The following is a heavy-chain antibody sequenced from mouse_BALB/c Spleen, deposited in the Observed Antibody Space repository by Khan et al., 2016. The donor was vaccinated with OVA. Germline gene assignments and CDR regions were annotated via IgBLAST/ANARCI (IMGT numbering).Heavy chain of an antibody. D-gene: IGHD1-1*01. CDR2: INPHIGET. CDR3: TRIYRSDFDY. Sequence: EVQLLEPGPELVRPGASVKISCTASGYSFTGYFMNWVMQSPGKSLEWIGRINPHIGETFYNQRFKDKATLTVDESSSTAHMELRSLASEDSAVYYCTRIYRSDFDYWGQGTTLTVSS. V-gene: IGHV1-20*02. CDR1: GYSFTGYF. J-gene: IGHJ2*01.